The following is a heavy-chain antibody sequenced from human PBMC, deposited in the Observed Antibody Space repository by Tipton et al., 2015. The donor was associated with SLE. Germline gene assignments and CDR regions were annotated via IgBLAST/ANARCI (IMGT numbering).Heavy chain of an antibody. CDR1: GYSISSGYY. J-gene: IGHJ4*02. D-gene: IGHD3-16*01. Sequence: PGLVKPSETLSLTCVVSGYSISSGYYWGWIRQLPGKGLEWIASVYHTGSTYYNPSLKSRVTISVDTSKNQFSLKVNHVTAADTAIYYCARDGVVSPVRYFAYWGQGTLITVPS. CDR2: VYHTGST. CDR3: ARDGVVSPVRYFAY. V-gene: IGHV4-38-2*02.